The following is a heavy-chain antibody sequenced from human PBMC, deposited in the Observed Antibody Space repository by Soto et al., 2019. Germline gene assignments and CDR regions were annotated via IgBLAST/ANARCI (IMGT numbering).Heavy chain of an antibody. CDR1: GFTFSSYE. J-gene: IGHJ4*02. CDR3: ARADYYDSSGYFFSQGFDY. Sequence: GGSLRLSCAASGFTFSSYEMNWVRQAPGKGLEWVSYISSSGSTIYYADSVKGRFTISRDNAKNSLYLQMNSLRAEDTAVYYCARADYYDSSGYFFSQGFDYWGQGTLVTVSS. D-gene: IGHD3-22*01. V-gene: IGHV3-48*03. CDR2: ISSSGSTI.